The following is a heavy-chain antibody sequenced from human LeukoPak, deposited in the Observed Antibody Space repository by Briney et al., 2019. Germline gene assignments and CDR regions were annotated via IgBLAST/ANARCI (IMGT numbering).Heavy chain of an antibody. J-gene: IGHJ6*02. V-gene: IGHV3-48*03. CDR3: ARLNYGMDV. CDR2: ISNSASVI. Sequence: GGSLRLSCAASGFSLSSYEMNWVRQAPGKGLEWVSYISNSASVIYYADSVKGRFTISRDDAKNSLYLQMNSLRAEDTAVYYCARLNYGMDVWGQGTTVPVSS. CDR1: GFSLSSYE.